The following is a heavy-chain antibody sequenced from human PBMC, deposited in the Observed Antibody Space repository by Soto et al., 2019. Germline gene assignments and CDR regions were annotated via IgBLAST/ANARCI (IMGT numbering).Heavy chain of an antibody. Sequence: QVQLVESGGGVVQPGRSLRLSCAASGFTFSSYAMHWVRQAPGKGLEWVAVISYDGSNKYYADSVKGRFTISRDNSKNTLYLQMNSRRAEDTAVYYCARDLGQSRNRNYYYYYGRDVWGQGTTVTVSS. V-gene: IGHV3-30-3*01. CDR1: GFTFSSYA. J-gene: IGHJ6*02. D-gene: IGHD3-16*01. CDR3: ARDLGQSRNRNYYYYYGRDV. CDR2: ISYDGSNK.